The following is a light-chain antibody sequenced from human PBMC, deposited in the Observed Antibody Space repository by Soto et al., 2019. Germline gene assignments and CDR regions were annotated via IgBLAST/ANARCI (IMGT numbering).Light chain of an antibody. CDR2: DAS. CDR1: QSVRSNY. CDR3: QQYGSSPLT. V-gene: IGKV3-20*01. J-gene: IGKJ4*01. Sequence: EIELTQSPGTRSLSPGERATLSCRASQSVRSNYLSWYQQKPGQAPRFLIYDASSRATGIPDRFSGRGSGTYFTLTISRLEPEDFAVYYCQQYGSSPLTFVGGTKVEIK.